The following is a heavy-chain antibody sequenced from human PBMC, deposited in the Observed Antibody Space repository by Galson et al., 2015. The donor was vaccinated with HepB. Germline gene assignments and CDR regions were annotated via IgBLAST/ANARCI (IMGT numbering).Heavy chain of an antibody. CDR1: GFTFSNAW. CDR3: TTDTCYGDYDY. Sequence: SLRLSCAASGFTFSNAWMSWVRQAPEKGLEWVGRIKSKTDGGTTDYAAPVKGRFTISRDDSKNTLYLQMNSLKTEDTAVYYCTTDTCYGDYDYWGQGTLVTVSS. CDR2: IKSKTDGGTT. V-gene: IGHV3-15*01. D-gene: IGHD4-17*01. J-gene: IGHJ4*02.